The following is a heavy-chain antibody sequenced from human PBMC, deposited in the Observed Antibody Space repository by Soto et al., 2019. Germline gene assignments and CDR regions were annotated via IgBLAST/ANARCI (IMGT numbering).Heavy chain of an antibody. Sequence: GASVKVSCKTSGGTFSSYAISWVRQAPGQGLEWMGGIVPIVDTSTYAQKFQGRVTITADKSTSTAYMELSSLRSEDTAVYYCATSRYCSSTSCLGGMDVWGQGTTVTVSS. CDR3: ATSRYCSSTSCLGGMDV. CDR1: GGTFSSYA. D-gene: IGHD2-2*01. V-gene: IGHV1-69*06. J-gene: IGHJ6*02. CDR2: IVPIVDTS.